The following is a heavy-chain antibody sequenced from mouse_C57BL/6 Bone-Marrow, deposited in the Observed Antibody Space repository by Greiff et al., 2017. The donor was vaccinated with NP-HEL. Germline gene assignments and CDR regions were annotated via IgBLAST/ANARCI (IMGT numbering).Heavy chain of an antibody. D-gene: IGHD2-4*01. J-gene: IGHJ2*01. CDR2: IYPRSGNT. CDR1: GYTFTSYG. CDR3: HDYGGDYCDY. V-gene: IGHV1-81*01. Sequence: VQLQQSGAELARPGASVKLSCKASGYTFTSYGISWVKQRTGQGLEWIGEIYPRSGNTYYNEKFKGKATLTADKSSSTAYMELRSLTAEDSAVYFCHDYGGDYCDYWGQGTTLTVSS.